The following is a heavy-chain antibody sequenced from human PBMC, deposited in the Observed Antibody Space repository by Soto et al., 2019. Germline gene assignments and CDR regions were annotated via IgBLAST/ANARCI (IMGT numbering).Heavy chain of an antibody. CDR3: AKPLYYGSSIIDY. D-gene: IGHD3-10*01. V-gene: IGHV3-30*18. CDR1: GFTFSSYG. J-gene: IGHJ4*02. CDR2: ISYDGSNK. Sequence: GGSLRLSCAASGFTFSSYGMHWVRQAPGKGLEWVAVISYDGSNKYYADSVKGRFTISRDNSKNTLYLQMNSLRAEDTAVYYCAKPLYYGSSIIDYWGQGTLVTVSS.